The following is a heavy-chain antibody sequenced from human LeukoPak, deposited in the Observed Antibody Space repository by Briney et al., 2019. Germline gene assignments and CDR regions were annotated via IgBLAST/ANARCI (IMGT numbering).Heavy chain of an antibody. CDR3: ARDPYYDYMDV. V-gene: IGHV4-59*01. J-gene: IGHJ6*03. CDR2: IYYSGST. CDR1: GGSISSYY. Sequence: PSETLSLTCTVSGGSISSYYWSWIRQPPGKGLEWIGYIYYSGSTNYNPSLKSRVTISVDTSKNQFSLKLSSVTAADTAVYYCARDPYYDYMDVWGKGTTVTVSS.